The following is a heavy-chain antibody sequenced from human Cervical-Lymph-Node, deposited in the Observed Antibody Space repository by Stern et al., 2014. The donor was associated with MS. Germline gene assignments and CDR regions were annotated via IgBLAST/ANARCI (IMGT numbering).Heavy chain of an antibody. CDR2: ISGYTGDT. V-gene: IGHV1-18*01. Sequence: VQLVESGAEVKKPGASVKVSCKASGYTFSSYGISWVRQAPGHGLEWMGWISGYTGDTNYAPKLQGRVTMYTDNTKSKPYLEMRSLRSDDAAVYYSARDEEGGATGYYYYGMDVWGQGTPVTVSS. CDR1: GYTFSSYG. D-gene: IGHD1-26*01. CDR3: ARDEEGGATGYYYYGMDV. J-gene: IGHJ6*02.